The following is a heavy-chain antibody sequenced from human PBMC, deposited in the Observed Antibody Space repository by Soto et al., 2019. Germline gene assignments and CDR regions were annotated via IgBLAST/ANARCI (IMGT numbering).Heavy chain of an antibody. CDR3: ASDNGRSLLYF. Sequence: PGGSLRLSCAASGFTFSSYSMNWVRQAPGKGLEWVSYISSSSRTIYYTDSVKGRFTISRDNAKNSLYLQMNSLRAEDTAVYYCASDNGRSLLYFCGQGSLVPVSS. CDR2: ISSSSRTI. CDR1: GFTFSSYS. D-gene: IGHD2-15*01. V-gene: IGHV3-48*01. J-gene: IGHJ4*02.